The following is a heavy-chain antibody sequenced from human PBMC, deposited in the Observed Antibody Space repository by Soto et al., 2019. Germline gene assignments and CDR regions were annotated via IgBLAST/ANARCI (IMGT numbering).Heavy chain of an antibody. CDR2: INHSGST. CDR1: GGSFSGYY. D-gene: IGHD3-3*01. Sequence: SETLSLTCAVYGGSFSGYYWSWIRQPPGKGLEWIGEINHSGSTNYNPSLRSRVTISVDTSKNQFSLKLSSVTAADTAVYYCARLIFGVVTPRFYYYYYGMDVWGQGTTVTVSS. CDR3: ARLIFGVVTPRFYYYYYGMDV. J-gene: IGHJ6*02. V-gene: IGHV4-34*01.